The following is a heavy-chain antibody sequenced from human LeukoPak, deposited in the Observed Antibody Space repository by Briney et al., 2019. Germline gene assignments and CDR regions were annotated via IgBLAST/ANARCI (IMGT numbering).Heavy chain of an antibody. CDR2: IYYSGST. D-gene: IGHD3-22*01. CDR3: ARHYDSSGYADAFDI. CDR1: GGSISSSSYY. V-gene: IGHV4-39*01. Sequence: SETLSLTCTVSGGSISSSSYYWGWIRQPPGKGLEWIGSIYYSGSTYYNPSLKSRVTISVDTSKNQFSLKLSSVTAADTAVYYCARHYDSSGYADAFDIWGQGTMVTVSS. J-gene: IGHJ3*02.